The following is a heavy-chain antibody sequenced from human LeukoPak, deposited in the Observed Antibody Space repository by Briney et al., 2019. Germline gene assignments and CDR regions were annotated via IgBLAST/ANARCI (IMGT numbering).Heavy chain of an antibody. V-gene: IGHV3-48*01. CDR3: ARDPDGITGTTAPGY. CDR2: ISSSSSTI. D-gene: IGHD1-20*01. J-gene: IGHJ4*02. CDR1: GFTFSSYS. Sequence: PGGSLRLSCAASGFTFSSYSMNWVRQAPGKGLERVSYISSSSSTIYYADSVKGRFTISRDNAKNSLYLQMNSLRAEDTAVYYCARDPDGITGTTAPGYWGQGTLVTVSS.